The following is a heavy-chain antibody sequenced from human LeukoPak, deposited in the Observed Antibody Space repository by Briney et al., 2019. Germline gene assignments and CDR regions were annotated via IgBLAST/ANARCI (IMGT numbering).Heavy chain of an antibody. CDR3: ARHLITMVRGVIMTIYYYYMDV. D-gene: IGHD3-10*01. J-gene: IGHJ6*03. CDR1: GGSFSGYY. Sequence: IPSETLSLTCAVYGGSFSGYYWSWIRQPPGKGLEWIGEINHSGSTNYNPSLKSRVTISVDTSKNQFSLKLSSVTAADTAVYYCARHLITMVRGVIMTIYYYYMDVWGKGTTVTISS. V-gene: IGHV4-34*01. CDR2: INHSGST.